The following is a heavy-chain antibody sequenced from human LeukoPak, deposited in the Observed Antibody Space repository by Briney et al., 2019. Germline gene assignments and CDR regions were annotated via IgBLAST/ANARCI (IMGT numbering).Heavy chain of an antibody. V-gene: IGHV3-23*01. CDR2: ISSGGAGT. D-gene: IGHD3-22*01. Sequence: GGSLRLSCAASGFTFNSYAMSWARQAPGKGLEWVSGISSGGAGTYYADSVKGRFTISRDNSKNTLYLQIHSLRADDTAVYYCVKQPSSGYYYWGQGTLVTVSS. CDR1: GFTFNSYA. J-gene: IGHJ4*02. CDR3: VKQPSSGYYY.